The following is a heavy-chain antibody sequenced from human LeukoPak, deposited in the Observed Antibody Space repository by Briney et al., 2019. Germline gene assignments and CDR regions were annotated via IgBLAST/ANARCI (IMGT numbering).Heavy chain of an antibody. Sequence: SETLSLTCAVSGGSISSGGYSWSWIRQPPGKGLEWIAYVHYSAGINYNPSLRSRVTMSVDTSENQFSLMLSSVNAADTAVYYCAKYVSTGWFDPWGQGILVTVSS. D-gene: IGHD5/OR15-5a*01. J-gene: IGHJ5*02. CDR1: GGSISSGGYS. CDR2: VHYSAGI. V-gene: IGHV4-61*08. CDR3: AKYVSTGWFDP.